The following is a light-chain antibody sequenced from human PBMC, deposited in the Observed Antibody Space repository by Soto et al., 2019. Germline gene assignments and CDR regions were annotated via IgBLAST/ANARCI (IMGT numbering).Light chain of an antibody. CDR1: QSISTY. Sequence: DIQLTQSPSSLSASIGDRVTITCRPSQSISTYLHWYQQKPGEAPKLLISGASSLQSEVPSRFSGSGYGTEFTLTISSLQPDDFATYYCQQYNSYPYTFGQGTKVDIK. V-gene: IGKV1-39*01. CDR2: GAS. CDR3: QQYNSYPYT. J-gene: IGKJ2*01.